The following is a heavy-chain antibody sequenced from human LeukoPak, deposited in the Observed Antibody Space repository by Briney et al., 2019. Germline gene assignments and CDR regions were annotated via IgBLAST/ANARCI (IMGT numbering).Heavy chain of an antibody. D-gene: IGHD5-18*01. V-gene: IGHV3-74*01. CDR2: INSDGSIT. Sequence: GGSLRLSCAASGFTFTTYWTHWVRQAPGKGLVWVSHINSDGSITSYADSVKGRFTISRDNAKNTLYLQMNSLRAEDTAVYYCARDAVDTANAVWGQGTTVTVSS. J-gene: IGHJ6*02. CDR3: ARDAVDTANAV. CDR1: GFTFTTYW.